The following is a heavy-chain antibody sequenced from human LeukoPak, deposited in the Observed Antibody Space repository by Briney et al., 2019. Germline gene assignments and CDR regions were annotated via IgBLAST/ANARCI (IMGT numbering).Heavy chain of an antibody. D-gene: IGHD3-10*01. CDR1: GFTFSSYW. Sequence: PGGSLRLSCAAYGFTFSSYWMSWVRQAPGKGLEWVANIKQDGSEKYYVDSVKGRFTISRDNAKNSLYLQMNSLRAEDTAVYYCARKHYGSGSYFLDYWGQGTLVTVSS. V-gene: IGHV3-7*03. J-gene: IGHJ4*02. CDR3: ARKHYGSGSYFLDY. CDR2: IKQDGSEK.